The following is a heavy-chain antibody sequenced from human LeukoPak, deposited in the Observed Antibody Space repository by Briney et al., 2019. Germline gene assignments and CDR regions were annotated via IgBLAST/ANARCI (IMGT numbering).Heavy chain of an antibody. CDR2: ISNNGGGT. CDR1: GFTFSTYA. V-gene: IGHV3-23*01. D-gene: IGHD6-19*01. J-gene: IGHJ4*02. Sequence: GGSLRLSCAASGFTFSTYAMSWVRQAPGKGLEWVSAISNNGGGTYYADSVKGRFTISRDNSKNTLYLQMNSLRAEDSAVYYCAKPRDISGWYYFDYWGQGTLVSVSS. CDR3: AKPRDISGWYYFDY.